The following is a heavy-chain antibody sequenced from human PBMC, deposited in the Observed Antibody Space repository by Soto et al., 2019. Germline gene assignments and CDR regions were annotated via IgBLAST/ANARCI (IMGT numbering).Heavy chain of an antibody. Sequence: QVQLVESGGGVVQPGGSLRLSCAASGFTFSSYGMHWVRQAPGKGLEWVAVISYDGSNKYYADSVKGRFTISRDNSKNTLYLQMNSLRAEDTAVYYCAKEMATIRLFDYWGQGTLVTVSS. J-gene: IGHJ4*02. CDR1: GFTFSSYG. D-gene: IGHD5-12*01. V-gene: IGHV3-30*18. CDR3: AKEMATIRLFDY. CDR2: ISYDGSNK.